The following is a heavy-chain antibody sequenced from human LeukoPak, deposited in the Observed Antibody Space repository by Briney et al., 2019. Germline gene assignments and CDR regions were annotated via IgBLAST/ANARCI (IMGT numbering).Heavy chain of an antibody. CDR2: ISYDGSNK. Sequence: PGRSLRLSCAASGFTFSSYAMHWVRQAPGKGLEWVAVISYDGSNKYYADSVKGRFTISRDNSKNTLYLQMNSLRAEDTAVYYCARGRQQLVDYYGMDVWGQGTTVTVSS. J-gene: IGHJ6*02. CDR3: ARGRQQLVDYYGMDV. D-gene: IGHD6-6*01. V-gene: IGHV3-30-3*01. CDR1: GFTFSSYA.